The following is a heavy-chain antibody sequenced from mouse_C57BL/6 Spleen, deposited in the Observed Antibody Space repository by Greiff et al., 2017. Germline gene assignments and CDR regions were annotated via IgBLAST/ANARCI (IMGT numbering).Heavy chain of an antibody. Sequence: VQLKESGPELVKPGASVKISCKASGYSFTDYNMNWVKQSHGKSLEWIGVINPNYGTTSYNQKFKGKATLTVDQSSSTAYMQLNSLTSEDSAVYFCARWVEDYVGNWFAYWGKGTLVTVSA. CDR3: ARWVEDYVGNWFAY. V-gene: IGHV1-39*01. CDR2: INPNYGTT. J-gene: IGHJ3*01. D-gene: IGHD1-1*01. CDR1: GYSFTDYN.